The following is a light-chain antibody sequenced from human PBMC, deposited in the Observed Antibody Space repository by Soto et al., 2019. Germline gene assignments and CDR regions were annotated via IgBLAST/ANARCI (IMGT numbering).Light chain of an antibody. V-gene: IGKV3-15*01. CDR2: GAS. CDR1: QSVSNN. J-gene: IGKJ1*01. CDR3: QQYNNWWT. Sequence: EIVMTQSPATLSVSPGERATLSCRASQSVSNNLAWYQKKPGQAPRLLIYGASTRATGIPARFSGSGSGTECTLTISSLQSEYFAVYYCQQYNNWWTFGQGTRVEIK.